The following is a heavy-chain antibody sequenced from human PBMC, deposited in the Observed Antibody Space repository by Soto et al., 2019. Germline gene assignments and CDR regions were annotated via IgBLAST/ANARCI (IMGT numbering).Heavy chain of an antibody. V-gene: IGHV4-31*03. D-gene: IGHD3-22*01. Sequence: QVQLQEAGPGRVKPSQTLSLTCTVSGGSIRSGCYYWSWIRQYPGTGLEWIGYISYSGSTYYNPSLKSRITISVDTSKNQFFLKLRSVTAADTAVYYCARDNYYKGRGYYPSSAEYFKHWGQGNLGIVSS. CDR2: ISYSGST. J-gene: IGHJ1*01. CDR1: GGSIRSGCYY. CDR3: ARDNYYKGRGYYPSSAEYFKH.